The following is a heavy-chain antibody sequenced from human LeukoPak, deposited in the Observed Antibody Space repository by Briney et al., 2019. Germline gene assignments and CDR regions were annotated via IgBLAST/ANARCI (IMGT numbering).Heavy chain of an antibody. J-gene: IGHJ4*02. CDR2: IYYSGST. CDR3: ARAKIVGATSFDY. CDR1: GGSISSYY. V-gene: IGHV4-59*12. Sequence: SETLSLTCTVSGGSISSYYWSWIRQAPGKGLEWIGYIYYSGSTNYNPSLKSRVTISVDTSKNQFSLKLSSVTAADTAVYYCARAKIVGATSFDYWGQGTLVTVSS. D-gene: IGHD1-26*01.